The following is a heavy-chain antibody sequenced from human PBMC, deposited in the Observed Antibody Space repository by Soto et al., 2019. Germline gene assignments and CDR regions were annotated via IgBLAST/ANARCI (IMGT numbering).Heavy chain of an antibody. D-gene: IGHD2-2*01. CDR1: GYTFTSYD. J-gene: IGHJ4*02. CDR2: MNPNSGST. CDR3: ARVWDISSHFDQ. Sequence: GASVKVSCKASGYTFTSYDINWVRQATGQGLEWMGWMNPNSGSTGYAQKFQGRVTMTRNTSIRTAYMELSSLRSEDTAVYYCARVWDISSHFDQWGQGTLVNVSS. V-gene: IGHV1-8*01.